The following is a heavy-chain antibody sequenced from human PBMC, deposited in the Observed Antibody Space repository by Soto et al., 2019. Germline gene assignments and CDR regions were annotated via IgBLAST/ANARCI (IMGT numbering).Heavy chain of an antibody. D-gene: IGHD6-19*01. V-gene: IGHV3-53*04. CDR1: GFTVSSNY. J-gene: IGHJ4*02. CDR3: ARDPGIAVAATGDY. CDR2: IYSGGST. Sequence: GGSLRLSCAASGFTVSSNYMSWVRQAPGKGLEWVSVIYSGGSTYYADSVKGRFTISRHNSKNTLYLQMNSLRAEDTAVYYCARDPGIAVAATGDYWGQGTLVTVSS.